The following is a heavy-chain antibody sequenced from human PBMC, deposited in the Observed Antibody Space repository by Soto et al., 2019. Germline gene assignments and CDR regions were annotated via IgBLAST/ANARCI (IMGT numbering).Heavy chain of an antibody. CDR3: ARDTRYCSGGSCYSYPNY. D-gene: IGHD2-15*01. V-gene: IGHV3-23*01. CDR1: GFTFSSYA. Sequence: PGGSLRLSCAASGFTFSSYAMSWVRQAPGKGLEWVSAISGSGGSTYYADSVKGRFTISRDNSKNTLYLQMNSLRAEDTAVYYCARDTRYCSGGSCYSYPNYWGQGTLVTVSS. CDR2: ISGSGGST. J-gene: IGHJ4*02.